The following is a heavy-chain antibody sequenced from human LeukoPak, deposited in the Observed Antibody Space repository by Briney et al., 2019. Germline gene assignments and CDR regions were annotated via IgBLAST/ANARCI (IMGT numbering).Heavy chain of an antibody. CDR3: ARVWGAGWFDP. CDR1: GGSFSGYY. J-gene: IGHJ5*02. V-gene: IGHV4-34*01. D-gene: IGHD1-26*01. CDR2: INHSGST. Sequence: PSETLSLTCAVYGGSFSGYYWSWIRQPPGKGLEWIGEINHSGSTNYNPSLKSRVTISVDTSKNQFSLKLSSVTAADTAVYYCARVWGAGWFDPWGQGTLVTVSS.